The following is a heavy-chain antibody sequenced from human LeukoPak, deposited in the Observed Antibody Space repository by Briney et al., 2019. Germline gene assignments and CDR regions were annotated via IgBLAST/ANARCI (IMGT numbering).Heavy chain of an antibody. Sequence: GGSLRLSCAASGFTFSSYTMSWVRQAPGKGLEWVSGISGSGGSTYYADSVKGRFTISRDNSKNTLYLQMNSLRAEDTAVYYCAKGGYFDSTNEDYFDYWGQGTLVTVSS. D-gene: IGHD3-9*01. CDR3: AKGGYFDSTNEDYFDY. CDR2: ISGSGGST. V-gene: IGHV3-23*01. CDR1: GFTFSSYT. J-gene: IGHJ4*02.